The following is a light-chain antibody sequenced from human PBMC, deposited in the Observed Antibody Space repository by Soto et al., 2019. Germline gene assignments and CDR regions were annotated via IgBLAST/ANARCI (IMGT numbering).Light chain of an antibody. CDR1: SSDVGGYDR. CDR3: CSSVGGPIWV. Sequence: QSALTQPASLSGSPGQSITISCTGTSSDVGGYDRVSWYQHHPGKAPTLMIYEVNKRPSGVSYRFSGSKSGNTASLTISGLQAEDEADYYCCSSVGGPIWVFGGGTKLTVL. J-gene: IGLJ3*02. V-gene: IGLV2-23*02. CDR2: EVN.